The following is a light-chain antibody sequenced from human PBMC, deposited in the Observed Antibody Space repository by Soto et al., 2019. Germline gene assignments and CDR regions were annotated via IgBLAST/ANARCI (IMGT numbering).Light chain of an antibody. J-gene: IGKJ1*01. Sequence: SVLSQSPGTLSLSPGARATLSCGASHSVTSNYLAWYQQKPGQAPRLLIFGASSRATGIPDRFSGSGSGTDFTLTINRLEPEDFAVYYCQQYDRTPPAFGQGTKVDIK. CDR1: HSVTSNY. CDR2: GAS. CDR3: QQYDRTPPA. V-gene: IGKV3-20*01.